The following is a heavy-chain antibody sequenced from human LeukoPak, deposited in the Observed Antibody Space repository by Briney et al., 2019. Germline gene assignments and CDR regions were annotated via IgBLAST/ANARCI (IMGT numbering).Heavy chain of an antibody. CDR3: TTDSWLVPWFGPD. D-gene: IGHD3-10*01. CDR1: GFTFTSSA. Sequence: SVKVSCKASGFTFTSSAMQWVRQARGQRLEWIGWIVVGSGNTNYAQKFQERVTITRDMSTSTAYMELSSLRSEDTAVYYCTTDSWLVPWFGPDWGQGTLVTVSS. CDR2: IVVGSGNT. V-gene: IGHV1-58*02. J-gene: IGHJ4*02.